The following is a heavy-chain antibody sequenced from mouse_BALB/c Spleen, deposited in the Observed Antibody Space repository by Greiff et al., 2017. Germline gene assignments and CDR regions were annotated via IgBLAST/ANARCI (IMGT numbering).Heavy chain of an antibody. D-gene: IGHD2-13*01. J-gene: IGHJ2*01. V-gene: IGHV14-3*02. Sequence: VQLQQSGAELVKPGASVKLSCTASGFNIKDTYMHWVKQRPEQGLEWIGRIDPANGNTKYDPKFQGKATITADTSSNTAYLQLSSLTSEDTAVYYWAIEGLIYYGDEGDWGQGTTLTVSS. CDR2: IDPANGNT. CDR1: GFNIKDTY. CDR3: AIEGLIYYGDEGD.